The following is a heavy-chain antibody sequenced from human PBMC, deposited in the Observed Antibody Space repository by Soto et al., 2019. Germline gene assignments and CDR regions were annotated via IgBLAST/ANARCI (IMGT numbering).Heavy chain of an antibody. CDR2: IKQDGSEK. J-gene: IGHJ4*02. Sequence: TGGSLRLSCAASGFTFSSYWMSWVRQAPGKGLEWVANIKQDGSEKYYVDSVKGRFTISRDNAKNSVYLQMNSLRAEDTAMYYCASDPVAVSGSFIDFWGQGTLVTVSS. D-gene: IGHD6-19*01. V-gene: IGHV3-7*01. CDR1: GFTFSSYW. CDR3: ASDPVAVSGSFIDF.